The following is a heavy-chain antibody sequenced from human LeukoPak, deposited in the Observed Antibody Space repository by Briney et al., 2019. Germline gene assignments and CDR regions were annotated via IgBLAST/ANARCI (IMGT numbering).Heavy chain of an antibody. Sequence: PGGSLRLSCAASGFTFSSYGMHWVRQAPGKGLEWVAVISYDGSNKYYADSVKGRFTISRDNSKNTLYLQMNSLRAEDTAVYYCAKDLESFCGGDCSNYFDYWGQGTLVTVSS. D-gene: IGHD2-21*02. J-gene: IGHJ4*02. CDR3: AKDLESFCGGDCSNYFDY. V-gene: IGHV3-30*18. CDR2: ISYDGSNK. CDR1: GFTFSSYG.